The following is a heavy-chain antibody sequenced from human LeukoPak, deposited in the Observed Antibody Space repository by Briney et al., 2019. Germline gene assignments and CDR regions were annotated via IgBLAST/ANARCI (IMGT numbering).Heavy chain of an antibody. D-gene: IGHD6-13*01. V-gene: IGHV4-31*03. Sequence: SQTLSLTCTVSGGSISSGGYYWSWIRQHPGKGLEWIGYIYYSGSTYYNPSLKSRVTISVDTSKNQFSLKLSSVTAADTAVYYCASRSLTYSNLDYWGRGTLVTVSS. CDR3: ASRSLTYSNLDY. CDR2: IYYSGST. J-gene: IGHJ4*02. CDR1: GGSISSGGYY.